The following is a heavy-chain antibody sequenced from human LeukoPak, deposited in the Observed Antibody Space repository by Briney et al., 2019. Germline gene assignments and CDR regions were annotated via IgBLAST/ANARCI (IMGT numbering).Heavy chain of an antibody. CDR2: ISGPGGST. J-gene: IGHJ4*02. D-gene: IGHD7-27*01. V-gene: IGHV3-23*01. CDR3: ARHPHRSGDLGSARNFDS. Sequence: GGSLRLSCIASGFTFSNYAMSWVRQAPGKGLEWVSAISGPGGSTYYADSVKGRLTISRDDSKITLHLQMNSLRAEDTAVYYCARHPHRSGDLGSARNFDSWGQGTLVTVSS. CDR1: GFTFSNYA.